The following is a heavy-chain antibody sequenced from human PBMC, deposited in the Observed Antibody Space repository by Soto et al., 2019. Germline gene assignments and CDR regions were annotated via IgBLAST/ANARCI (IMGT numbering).Heavy chain of an antibody. V-gene: IGHV1-18*01. CDR3: ARAYCSSTSCYERDYYYYGMDV. D-gene: IGHD2-2*01. CDR1: GYTFTRYG. Sequence: QVQLVQSGAEVKKPGASVKVSCKASGYTFTRYGISWVRQAPGQGLEWMGWISAYNGNTNYAQKLQGRVTMTTDTSTSTAYMELRSLRSDDTAVYYCARAYCSSTSCYERDYYYYGMDVWGQGTTVTVSS. J-gene: IGHJ6*02. CDR2: ISAYNGNT.